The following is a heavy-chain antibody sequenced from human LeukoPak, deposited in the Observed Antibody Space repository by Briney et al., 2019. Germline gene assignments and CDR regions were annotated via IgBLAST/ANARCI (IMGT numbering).Heavy chain of an antibody. CDR2: IYDSGST. V-gene: IGHV4-4*02. Sequence: SGTLSLTCAVSGGSISSSNWWSWIRQPPGKGLEWIGYIYDSGSTNYNPSLKSRVTISVDTSKNKFSLKLSSVTAADTAVYYCARGGSYLGHCDYWGQGSLVTVSS. CDR3: ARGGSYLGHCDY. D-gene: IGHD1-26*01. J-gene: IGHJ4*02. CDR1: GGSISSSNW.